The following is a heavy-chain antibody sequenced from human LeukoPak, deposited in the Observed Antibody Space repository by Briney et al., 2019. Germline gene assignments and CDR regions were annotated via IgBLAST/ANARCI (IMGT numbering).Heavy chain of an antibody. J-gene: IGHJ4*02. CDR3: ARADSYGYIGVFDY. D-gene: IGHD5-18*01. V-gene: IGHV3-11*04. CDR2: ISSSGSTI. CDR1: GFTFSDYY. Sequence: PGGSLRLSCAASGFTFSDYYMSWIRQAPGKGLEWVSYISSSGSTIYYADSVKVRFTISRDNAKNSLYLQMNSLRAEDTAVYYCARADSYGYIGVFDYWGQGTLVTVSS.